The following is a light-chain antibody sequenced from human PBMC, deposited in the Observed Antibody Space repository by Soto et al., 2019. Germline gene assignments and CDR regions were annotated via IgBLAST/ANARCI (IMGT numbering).Light chain of an antibody. Sequence: ELVLTQSPGTLSLSPGERATLSCRASQSVSSSYLAWYQQKPGQAPRLLIYGASSRATGIPDRFSGSGSGRDFTLTISRLEPEDFAVYYGQQYGSSPYTFGQGTKLEIK. J-gene: IGKJ2*01. CDR2: GAS. CDR3: QQYGSSPYT. V-gene: IGKV3-20*01. CDR1: QSVSSSY.